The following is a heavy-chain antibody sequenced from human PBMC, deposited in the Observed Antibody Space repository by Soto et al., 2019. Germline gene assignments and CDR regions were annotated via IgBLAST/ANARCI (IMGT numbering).Heavy chain of an antibody. V-gene: IGHV4-39*01. CDR2: IYYSGNT. CDR1: GGSIGGSTYY. J-gene: IGHJ6*02. CDR3: ARHVFTTVVRGFLITFEYYSGMDV. Sequence: SETLSLTCTVSGGSIGGSTYYWGWIRQPPGKGLEWIGSIYYSGNTYYNPSLKSRVTMSVDTSNNQFSLKLTFVTAADTAVYYCARHVFTTVVRGFLITFEYYSGMDVWGQGTTVPVSS. D-gene: IGHD3-10*01.